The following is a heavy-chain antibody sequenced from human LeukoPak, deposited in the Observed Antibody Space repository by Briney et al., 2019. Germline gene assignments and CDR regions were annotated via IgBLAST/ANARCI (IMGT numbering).Heavy chain of an antibody. CDR2: IYYSGST. J-gene: IGHJ4*02. V-gene: IGHV4-59*12. Sequence: PSGTLSLTCTVSGGSISSYYWSWIRQPPGKGLEWIGYIYYSGSTNYNPSLKSRVTISVDTSKNQFSLKLSSVTAADTAVYYCARPNSSGYLVDYWGQGTLVTVSS. CDR3: ARPNSSGYLVDY. D-gene: IGHD3-22*01. CDR1: GGSISSYY.